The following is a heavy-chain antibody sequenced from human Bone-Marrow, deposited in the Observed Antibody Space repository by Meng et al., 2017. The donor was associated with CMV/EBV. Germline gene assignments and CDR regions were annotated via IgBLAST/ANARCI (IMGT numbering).Heavy chain of an antibody. D-gene: IGHD2-2*02. CDR2: MNPNSGNT. CDR3: VRQAGAIVVVPAAIAPYDAFDI. Sequence: ASVKVSCKASGYTFTSYDINWVRQATGQGLEWMGWMNPNSGNTGYAQKFQGRVTITRNTSISTAYMELSSLRSEDTAVYYCVRQAGAIVVVPAAIAPYDAFDIWGQGTMVTVSS. CDR1: GYTFTSYD. V-gene: IGHV1-8*03. J-gene: IGHJ3*02.